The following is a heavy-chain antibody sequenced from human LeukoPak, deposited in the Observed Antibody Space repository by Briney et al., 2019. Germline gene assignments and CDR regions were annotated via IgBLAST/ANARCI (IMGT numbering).Heavy chain of an antibody. Sequence: GGSLRLSCAASGFTFSIYAMSWVRQAPGKGLEWVSSISSSSSYIYYADSVKGRFTISRDNAKNSLYLQMNSLRAEDTAVYYCASDYYGSGSYYRDYWGQGTLVTVSS. CDR1: GFTFSIYA. V-gene: IGHV3-21*01. J-gene: IGHJ4*02. D-gene: IGHD3-10*01. CDR2: ISSSSSYI. CDR3: ASDYYGSGSYYRDY.